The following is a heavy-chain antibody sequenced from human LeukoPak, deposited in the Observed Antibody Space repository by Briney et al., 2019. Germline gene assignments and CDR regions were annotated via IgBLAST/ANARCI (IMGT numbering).Heavy chain of an antibody. V-gene: IGHV3-23*01. CDR3: AKGAGGVCGDNNCYSRVFDY. J-gene: IGHJ4*02. D-gene: IGHD2-15*01. CDR1: GFTFRSYG. CDR2: ISDSGDST. Sequence: GGSLRLSCAASGFTFRSYGMSWVRQAPGKGLEWVSIISDSGDSTYHADSVKGRFTISRDNSKNTLYMQMNSLRTEDTALYYCAKGAGGVCGDNNCYSRVFDYWGQGTLVTVSS.